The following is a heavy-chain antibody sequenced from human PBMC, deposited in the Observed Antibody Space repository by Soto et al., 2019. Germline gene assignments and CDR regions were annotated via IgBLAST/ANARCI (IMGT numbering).Heavy chain of an antibody. CDR3: AKEGRSYDDFWSCSIGSFYI. CDR1: GFNFSHHA. D-gene: IGHD3-3*01. J-gene: IGHJ3*02. CDR2: VSYDGSNK. V-gene: IGHV3-30*18. Sequence: QGHLVESGGGVVQPGRSLRLSCVGSGFNFSHHAIHWVRQAPGKGLEWVAHVSYDGSNKAYADSVQGRFTVSRDNSKNTLILQVNSLRVEDTGVFHCAKEGRSYDDFWSCSIGSFYIWGRGTKVTVSS.